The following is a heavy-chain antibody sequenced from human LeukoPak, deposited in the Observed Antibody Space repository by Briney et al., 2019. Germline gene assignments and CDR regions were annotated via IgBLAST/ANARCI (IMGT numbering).Heavy chain of an antibody. V-gene: IGHV4-39*01. D-gene: IGHD6-19*01. CDR1: GGSISSSGYY. J-gene: IGHJ4*02. Sequence: SETLSLTCTVSGGSISSSGYYWGWIRQPPGKGLEWIGSIYYSGSTYYNPSLKSRVTISVDTSKNQFSLKLSSVTAADTAVYYCAGRWGSGWLFDYWGQGTLVTVSS. CDR2: IYYSGST. CDR3: AGRWGSGWLFDY.